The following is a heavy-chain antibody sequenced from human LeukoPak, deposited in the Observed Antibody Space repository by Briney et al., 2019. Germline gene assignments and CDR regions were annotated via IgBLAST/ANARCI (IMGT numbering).Heavy chain of an antibody. J-gene: IGHJ5*02. CDR1: GFTVSSNY. V-gene: IGHV3-66*01. CDR3: ARGSSTSCYGNWFDP. Sequence: GGSLRLSCAASGFTVSSNYMSWVRQAPGKGLEWVSVIYSGGSTYYADSVKGRFTISRDNSKNTLYLQMGSLRAEDMAVYYCARGSSTSCYGNWFDPWGQGTLVTVSS. CDR2: IYSGGST. D-gene: IGHD2-2*01.